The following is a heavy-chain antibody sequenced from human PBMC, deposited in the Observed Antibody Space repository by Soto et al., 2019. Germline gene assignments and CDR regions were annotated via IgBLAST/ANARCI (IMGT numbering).Heavy chain of an antibody. V-gene: IGHV3-64*01. CDR2: ISSNGGST. CDR3: ARDALLAYCGGDCYDYWYFDL. J-gene: IGHJ2*01. CDR1: GFTFSSYA. D-gene: IGHD2-21*02. Sequence: GGSLRLCCAASGFTFSSYAMHWVRQAPGKGLEYVSAISSNGGSTYYANSVKGRFTISRDNSKNTLYLQMGSLRAEDMAVYYCARDALLAYCGGDCYDYWYFDLWGRGTLVTVSS.